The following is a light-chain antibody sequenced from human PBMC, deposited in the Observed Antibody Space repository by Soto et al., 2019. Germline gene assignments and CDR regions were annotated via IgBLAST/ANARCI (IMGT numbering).Light chain of an antibody. CDR1: QSVSSSY. Sequence: EIVLTQSPGTLSLSPGERATLSCRASQSVSSSYLAWYQQKPGQAPRLLIYGASCKATDIPDRFSGSGSGTHFTITISRLEPEDFAVYYCQQYGSSPWTFGQGTKVEIK. CDR3: QQYGSSPWT. J-gene: IGKJ1*01. V-gene: IGKV3-20*01. CDR2: GAS.